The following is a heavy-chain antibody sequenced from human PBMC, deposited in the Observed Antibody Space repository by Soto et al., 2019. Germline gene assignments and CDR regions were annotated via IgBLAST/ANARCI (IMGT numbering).Heavy chain of an antibody. CDR3: ARAVAVAADFDY. CDR2: INAGNGNT. V-gene: IGHV1-3*05. CDR1: GYTFTGYA. D-gene: IGHD6-19*01. Sequence: QVQLVQSGAEEKKPGASVKVSCKASGYTFTGYAMHWVRQAPGQRLEWMGWINAGNGNTKYSQKFQVRVTITRDTPASTAYMELSSLRSEDTAVYYCARAVAVAADFDYWGQGTLVTVSS. J-gene: IGHJ4*02.